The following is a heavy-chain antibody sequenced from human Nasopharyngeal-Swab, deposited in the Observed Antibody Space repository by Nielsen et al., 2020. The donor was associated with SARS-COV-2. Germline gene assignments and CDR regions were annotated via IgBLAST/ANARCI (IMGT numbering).Heavy chain of an antibody. D-gene: IGHD1-26*01. CDR3: ARVPYSGSRGMGY. V-gene: IGHV3-74*01. CDR2: INSDGSST. Sequence: GESLKISCAASGFTFSSYWMHWVRQAPGKGLVWVSRINSDGSSTSYADSVKGRFTISRDNAKNTLYLQMNSLRAEDTAVYYCARVPYSGSRGMGYWGQGTLVTVSS. J-gene: IGHJ4*02. CDR1: GFTFSSYW.